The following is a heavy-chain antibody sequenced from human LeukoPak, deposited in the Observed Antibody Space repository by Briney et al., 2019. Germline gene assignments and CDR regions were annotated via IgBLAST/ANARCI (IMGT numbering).Heavy chain of an antibody. V-gene: IGHV4-34*01. J-gene: IGHJ6*01. CDR1: GGSFSGYY. CDR2: INHSGST. D-gene: IGHD7-27*01. CDR3: ARALKKLGILSYYYYGMDV. Sequence: PSETLSLTCAVYGGSFSGYYWCWLRQPPGKGLEWIGEINHSGSTNYNPSLKSRVTISVDTSKNQFSLKLSSVTAADTAVYYCARALKKLGILSYYYYGMDVWGQGTTVTVSS.